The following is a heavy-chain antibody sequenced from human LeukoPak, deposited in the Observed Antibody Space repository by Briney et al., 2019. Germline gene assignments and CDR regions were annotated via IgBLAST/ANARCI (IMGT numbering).Heavy chain of an antibody. CDR1: GFSLSTSGMC. CDR2: IDWDDDK. CDR3: AARGSRPASFDY. D-gene: IGHD2-15*01. V-gene: IGHV2-70*11. J-gene: IGHJ4*02. Sequence: SGPTLVSPTQTLTLTCTFSGFSLSTSGMCVSWIRQPPGKALEWLARIDWDDDKYYSTSLKTRLTISKDTSKNQVVLTMTNMDPVDTATYYCAARGSRPASFDYWGQGTLVTVSS.